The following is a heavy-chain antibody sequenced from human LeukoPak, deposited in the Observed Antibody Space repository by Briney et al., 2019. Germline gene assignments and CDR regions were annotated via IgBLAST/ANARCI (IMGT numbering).Heavy chain of an antibody. CDR1: GFTFSSYW. D-gene: IGHD4-17*01. Sequence: GGSLRLSCAASGFTFSSYWLHWVRQAPGKGLVWISRINSDGSSTSYADSVKGRFTISRDNAKNTLYLQMNSLRAEDTAVYYCARVSPEGDYDYWGQGTLVTVSS. CDR3: ARVSPEGDYDY. V-gene: IGHV3-74*01. CDR2: INSDGSST. J-gene: IGHJ4*02.